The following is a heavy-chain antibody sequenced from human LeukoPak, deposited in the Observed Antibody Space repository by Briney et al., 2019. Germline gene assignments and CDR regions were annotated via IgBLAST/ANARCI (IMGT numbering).Heavy chain of an antibody. D-gene: IGHD2-15*01. CDR2: ISAYNGNT. CDR3: ARTDIVVVVAATMYNWFDP. V-gene: IGHV1-18*01. CDR1: GYTFTSYG. Sequence: ASVKVSCKASGYTFTSYGISWVRQAPGQGPEWMGWISAYNGNTNYAQKLQGRVTMTTDTSTSTAYMELRSLRSDDTAVYYCARTDIVVVVAATMYNWFDPWGQGTLVTVSS. J-gene: IGHJ5*02.